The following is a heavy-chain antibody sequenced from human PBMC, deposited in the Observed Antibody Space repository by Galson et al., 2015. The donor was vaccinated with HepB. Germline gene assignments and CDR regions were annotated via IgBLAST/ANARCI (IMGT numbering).Heavy chain of an antibody. Sequence: ETLSLTCTVSGDSISSLYWSWIRQPPGKGLEWIGYFYNGGSTNYNPSLKSRVTISVDTSKNQFSLKLSSVTAADTAVYYCAGVIGYSSGWFNWFDPWGQGTLVTVSS. CDR2: FYNGGST. V-gene: IGHV4-59*11. J-gene: IGHJ5*02. D-gene: IGHD6-19*01. CDR1: GDSISSLY. CDR3: AGVIGYSSGWFNWFDP.